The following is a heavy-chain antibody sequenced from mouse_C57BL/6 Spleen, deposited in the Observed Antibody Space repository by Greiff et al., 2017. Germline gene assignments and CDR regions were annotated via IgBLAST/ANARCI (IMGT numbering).Heavy chain of an antibody. D-gene: IGHD2-4*01. CDR1: GYTFTSYW. J-gene: IGHJ2*01. CDR3: AREDMGYDYVPYYFDY. CDR2: IYPGSGST. Sequence: QVHVKQPGAELVKPGASVKMSCKASGYTFTSYWITWVKQRPGQGLEWIGDIYPGSGSTNYNEKFKSKATLTVDTSSSTAYMQLSSLTSEDSAVYYCAREDMGYDYVPYYFDYWGQGTTLTVSS. V-gene: IGHV1-55*01.